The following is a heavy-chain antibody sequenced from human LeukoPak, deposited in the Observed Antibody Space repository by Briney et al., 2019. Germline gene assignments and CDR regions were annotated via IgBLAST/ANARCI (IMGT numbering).Heavy chain of an antibody. CDR3: AKCGNSGCHLIDY. Sequence: PGGSLRLSCAASGFTFNTNAMSWVRQAPGKGREWVSAISGRTGGTYYADSVKGRFTISRDNSKSTLYLQMDSLRAEDTAVYYCAKCGNSGCHLIDYWGQGTLVTVSS. V-gene: IGHV3-23*01. D-gene: IGHD5-12*01. CDR2: ISGRTGGT. J-gene: IGHJ4*02. CDR1: GFTFNTNA.